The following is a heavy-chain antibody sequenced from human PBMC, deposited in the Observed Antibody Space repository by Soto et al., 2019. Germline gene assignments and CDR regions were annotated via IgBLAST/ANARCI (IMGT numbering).Heavy chain of an antibody. CDR2: IYNSGGS. V-gene: IGHV4-30-4*01. CDR3: VGTGTTDDY. CDR1: GASVRSGDYY. Sequence: QVPLQESGPGLVKPSQTLSLTCSVSGASVRSGDYYWSCIRQAPGKGLEWIGYIYNSGGSYYNPSLKGRLTISIDTSKNQFSLKLNSVTAADTAIYYCVGTGTTDDYWGRGTLVTVSS. D-gene: IGHD4-17*01. J-gene: IGHJ4*02.